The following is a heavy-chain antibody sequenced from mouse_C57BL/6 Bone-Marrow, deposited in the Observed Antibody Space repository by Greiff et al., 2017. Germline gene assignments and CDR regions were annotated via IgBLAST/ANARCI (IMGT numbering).Heavy chain of an antibody. CDR1: GFSLTSYG. D-gene: IGHD2-4*01. Sequence: QVQLQQSGPGLVQPSQSLSITCTVSGFSLTSYGVHWVRQPPGKGLEWLGVIWSGGSTDYNAAFISRLSISKDNSKSQFFFKMNMLHADDTAIYYCSKKATSYYDYEFAYWGQGTLVTVSA. CDR2: IWSGGST. V-gene: IGHV2-4*01. CDR3: SKKATSYYDYEFAY. J-gene: IGHJ3*01.